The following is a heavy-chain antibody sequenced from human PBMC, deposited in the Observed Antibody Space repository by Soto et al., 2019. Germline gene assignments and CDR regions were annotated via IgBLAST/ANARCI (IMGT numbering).Heavy chain of an antibody. CDR2: INHSGST. V-gene: IGHV4-34*01. J-gene: IGHJ3*02. CDR3: ARKAGIADRPRAFDI. Sequence: SETLSLTCAVYGGSFSGYYWSWIRQPPGKGLEWIGEINHSGSTNYNPSLKSRVTISVDTSKNQFSLKLSSVTAADTAVYYCARKAGIADRPRAFDIWGQGTMVTVSS. CDR1: GGSFSGYY. D-gene: IGHD6-6*01.